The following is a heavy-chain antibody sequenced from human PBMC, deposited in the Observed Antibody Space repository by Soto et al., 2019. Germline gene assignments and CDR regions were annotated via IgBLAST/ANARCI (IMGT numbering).Heavy chain of an antibody. V-gene: IGHV4-4*02. CDR3: AGQGELLIGSGGFDY. D-gene: IGHD1-26*01. Sequence: QVQLQESGPGLVKPSGTLSLTCAVSGGSISSSNWWSWVRQPPGKGLEWIGEIYHSGSTNYNPSHQSRATISVDRSKRQFSLKLSPVTAAATAVYYCAGQGELLIGSGGFDYWGQGTLVTVSS. CDR1: GGSISSSNW. J-gene: IGHJ4*02. CDR2: IYHSGST.